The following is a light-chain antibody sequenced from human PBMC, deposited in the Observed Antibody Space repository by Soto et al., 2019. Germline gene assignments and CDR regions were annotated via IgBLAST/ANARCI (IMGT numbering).Light chain of an antibody. CDR3: CSYAPSDTLV. V-gene: IGLV2-23*01. Sequence: QSVLTQPASVSGSPGQSITISCTGTSSDVGSYDLVSWYQQHPGKAPKLMIYEGSQRPSGVSNRFSGSKSGNTASLTISGLQAEDEADYYCCSYAPSDTLVFGGGIKVTVL. CDR2: EGS. CDR1: SSDVGSYDL. J-gene: IGLJ2*01.